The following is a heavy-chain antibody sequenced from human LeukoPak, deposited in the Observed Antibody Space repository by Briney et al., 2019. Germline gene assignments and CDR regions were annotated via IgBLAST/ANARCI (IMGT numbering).Heavy chain of an antibody. D-gene: IGHD6-19*01. V-gene: IGHV6-1*01. CDR1: GDIVSSNSAA. J-gene: IGHJ4*02. CDR2: TYYRSKWYN. Sequence: SQTLSLTCALSGDIVSSNSAAWHWIRQSPSRGLEWLGRTYYRSKWYNDYAVSVKSRITINPDTSKNQFSLQLNSVTPEDTAVYYRARAVAGLFDYWGQGTLVTVSS. CDR3: ARAVAGLFDY.